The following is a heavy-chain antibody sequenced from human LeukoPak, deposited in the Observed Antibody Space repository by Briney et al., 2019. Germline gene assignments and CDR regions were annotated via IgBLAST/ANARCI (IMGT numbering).Heavy chain of an antibody. CDR1: GNTFINYY. D-gene: IGHD1-26*01. J-gene: IGHJ4*02. Sequence: ASVKLSCKASGNTFINYYIHWVRQAPGQGLEWMGIIDPSGARTSYAQKFQGRVTMTRDTSTSTVYMELRSLKSEDTALYYCARGGGRTSFLDYWGQGILVTVSS. CDR3: ARGGGRTSFLDY. V-gene: IGHV1-46*01. CDR2: IDPSGART.